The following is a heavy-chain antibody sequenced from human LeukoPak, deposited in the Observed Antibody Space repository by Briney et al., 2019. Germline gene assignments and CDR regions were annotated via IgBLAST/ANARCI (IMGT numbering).Heavy chain of an antibody. J-gene: IGHJ4*02. CDR2: ISGSGDST. CDR3: ARVGYSGYDYDY. V-gene: IGHV3-23*01. CDR1: GLTFSSYA. Sequence: GGSLRLSCEASGLTFSSYAMSGVRQAPGKGLEWVSVISGSGDSTYYADSVEGRCTISRDNSKDALYLQMNSLRAEDTAVYYCARVGYSGYDYDYWGQGTLVTVSS. D-gene: IGHD5-12*01.